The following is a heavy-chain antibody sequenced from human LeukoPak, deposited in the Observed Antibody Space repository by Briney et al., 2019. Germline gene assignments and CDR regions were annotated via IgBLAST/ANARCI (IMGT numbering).Heavy chain of an antibody. D-gene: IGHD4-11*01. Sequence: PGGSLRLSCAASGFTFDDYGMSWVRQAPGKGLEWVSGINWNGGSTGYADSVKGRFTISRDNAKNSLYLQMNSLRAEDTALYYCARVTTGDYHYYYMDVWGKGTTVTVSS. J-gene: IGHJ6*03. CDR3: ARVTTGDYHYYYMDV. CDR1: GFTFDDYG. CDR2: INWNGGST. V-gene: IGHV3-20*04.